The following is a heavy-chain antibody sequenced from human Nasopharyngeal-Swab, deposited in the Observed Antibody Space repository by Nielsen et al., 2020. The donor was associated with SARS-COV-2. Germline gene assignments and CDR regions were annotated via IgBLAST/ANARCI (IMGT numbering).Heavy chain of an antibody. Sequence: WVRQASGQGLEWMGWIGAYNGNTNYAQKFQGRVILTTDTATSTVYMELRSLRSDDTAVYYCARDQGYYDTSGGHWGQGTLVTVSS. J-gene: IGHJ4*02. D-gene: IGHD3-22*01. CDR3: ARDQGYYDTSGGH. V-gene: IGHV1-18*01. CDR2: IGAYNGNT.